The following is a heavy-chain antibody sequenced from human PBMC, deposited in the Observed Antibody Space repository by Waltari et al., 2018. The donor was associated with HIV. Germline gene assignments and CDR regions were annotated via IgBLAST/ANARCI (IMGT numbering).Heavy chain of an antibody. Sequence: EVQLVESGGGLVQPGGSLRLSCAASGFTCSNYWMSWVRQAPGKGLEWVANIKEGGSEKYYVDSVKGRFTISRDNAKNSLYLQMNSLRAEDTAVYYCARDTNYTPYGMDVWGQGTTVTVSS. J-gene: IGHJ6*02. CDR3: ARDTNYTPYGMDV. CDR2: IKEGGSEK. CDR1: GFTCSNYW. D-gene: IGHD3-3*01. V-gene: IGHV3-7*01.